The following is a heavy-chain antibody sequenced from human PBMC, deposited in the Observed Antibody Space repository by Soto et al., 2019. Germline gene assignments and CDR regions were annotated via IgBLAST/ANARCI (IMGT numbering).Heavy chain of an antibody. V-gene: IGHV5-10-1*01. CDR2: IDPSDSYT. CDR1: GYSFTSYW. Sequence: LGESLKISCKGSGYSFTSYWISWVRQMPGKGLEWMGRIDPSDSYTNYSPSFQGHVTISADKSISTAYLQWSSLKASDTAMYYCARQQAAAPYYYYYYGMDVWGQGTTVTVSS. J-gene: IGHJ6*02. D-gene: IGHD6-6*01. CDR3: ARQQAAAPYYYYYYGMDV.